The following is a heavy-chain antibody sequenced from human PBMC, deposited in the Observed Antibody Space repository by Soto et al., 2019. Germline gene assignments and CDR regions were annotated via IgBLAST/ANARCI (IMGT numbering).Heavy chain of an antibody. CDR3: STRAYDTNGYYRFDP. D-gene: IGHD3-22*01. J-gene: IGHJ5*01. CDR1: GGSFSGHS. Sequence: QVQLQQWGAGLLKPSETLSLTCAVYGGSFSGHSWTWIRQSPGKGLEWIGDINHSGRVNYSPSLKSRVTISLDTSRNPFPLTLSAVTAADTAMYYCSTRAYDTNGYYRFDPWGQGTLVTVSS. V-gene: IGHV4-34*01. CDR2: INHSGRV.